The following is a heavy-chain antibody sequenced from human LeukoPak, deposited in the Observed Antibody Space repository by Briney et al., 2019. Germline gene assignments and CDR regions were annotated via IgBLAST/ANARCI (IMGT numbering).Heavy chain of an antibody. V-gene: IGHV4-4*07. J-gene: IGHJ5*02. CDR3: AREYSSSWWAPNWFDP. Sequence: PSETLSLTCTVSGGSISSYYWSWIRQPAGNGLEWIVRIYTSGSTNYNPSLKSRVTMSVDTSKNQVSLKLSSVTAADTAVYYCAREYSSSWWAPNWFDPWGQGTLVTVSS. D-gene: IGHD6-13*01. CDR1: GGSISSYY. CDR2: IYTSGST.